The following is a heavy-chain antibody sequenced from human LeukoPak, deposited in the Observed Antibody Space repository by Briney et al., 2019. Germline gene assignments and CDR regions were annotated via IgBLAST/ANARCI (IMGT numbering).Heavy chain of an antibody. CDR1: GGSFSGYY. CDR3: ARDSSFYYYYMDV. CDR2: INHSGST. J-gene: IGHJ6*03. V-gene: IGHV4-34*01. D-gene: IGHD6-6*01. Sequence: SETLSLTCAVYGGSFSGYYWSWIRQPPGKGLEWIGEINHSGSTNYNPSLKSRVTISVDTSKNQFSLKLSSVTAADTAVYYCARDSSFYYYYMDVWGKGTTVTVSS.